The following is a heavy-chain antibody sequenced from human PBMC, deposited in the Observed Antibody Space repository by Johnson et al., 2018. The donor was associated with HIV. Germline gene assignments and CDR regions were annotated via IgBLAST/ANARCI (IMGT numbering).Heavy chain of an antibody. CDR1: GFTFSSYA. CDR3: ARAHDAFDI. CDR2: ISYDGSNK. V-gene: IGHV3-30*04. Sequence: VQLVESGGGVVQPGRSLRLSCAASGFTFSSYAMHWVRQAPGKGLEWVAVISYDGSNKYYADSVKGRFTISRDNSKNTLYLQMNSLRAEDMAVYYCARAHDAFDIWGQGTMVTVSS. J-gene: IGHJ3*02.